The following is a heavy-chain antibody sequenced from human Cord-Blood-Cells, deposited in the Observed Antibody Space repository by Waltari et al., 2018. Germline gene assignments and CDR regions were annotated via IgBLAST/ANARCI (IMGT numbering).Heavy chain of an antibody. V-gene: IGHV3-43*01. Sequence: RQAPGKGLEWVSLISWDGGSTYYADSVKGRFTISRDNSKNSLYLQMNSLRTEDTALYYCAKDIGIAVAGYYYYGMDVWGQGTTVTVSS. J-gene: IGHJ6*02. D-gene: IGHD6-19*01. CDR3: AKDIGIAVAGYYYYGMDV. CDR2: ISWDGGST.